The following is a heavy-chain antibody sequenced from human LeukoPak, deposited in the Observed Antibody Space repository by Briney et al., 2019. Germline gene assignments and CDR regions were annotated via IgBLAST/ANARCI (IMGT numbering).Heavy chain of an antibody. V-gene: IGHV3-30*01. CDR3: ASDRFLYSSSWYYDYYYGMDV. J-gene: IGHJ6*02. D-gene: IGHD6-13*01. CDR2: ISYDGSNK. CDR1: GFTFSSYA. Sequence: GGSLRLSCAASGFTFSSYAMHWVRQAPGKGLEWVAVISYDGSNKYYADSVKGRFTISRDNSKNTLYLQMNSLRAEDTAVYYCASDRFLYSSSWYYDYYYGMDVWGQGTTVTVSS.